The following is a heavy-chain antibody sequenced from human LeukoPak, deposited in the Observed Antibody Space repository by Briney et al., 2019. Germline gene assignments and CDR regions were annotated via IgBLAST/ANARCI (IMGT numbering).Heavy chain of an antibody. Sequence: PGGSLRLSCAASGFTFSSYGMHWVRQAPGKGLEWVAVISYDGSNKYYADSVKGRFTISRDNYKNTLSLQMNSLRVEDTAVYYCAKDMHYSSSWYPFDYWGQGTLVTVSS. V-gene: IGHV3-30*18. CDR3: AKDMHYSSSWYPFDY. CDR1: GFTFSSYG. D-gene: IGHD6-13*01. CDR2: ISYDGSNK. J-gene: IGHJ4*02.